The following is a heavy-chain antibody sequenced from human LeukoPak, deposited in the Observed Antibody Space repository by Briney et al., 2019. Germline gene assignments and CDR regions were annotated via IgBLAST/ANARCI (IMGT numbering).Heavy chain of an antibody. CDR2: IKSKTDGGTT. CDR3: TTGIEYSDWLLMGGYYFDY. CDR1: EFTFSNAW. Sequence: GGSLRLSCAASEFTFSNAWMSWVRQAPGKGLEWVGRIKSKTDGGTTDYAAPVKGRFTISRDDSKNTLYLQMNSLKTEDTAVYYCTTGIEYSDWLLMGGYYFDYWGQGTLVTVSS. J-gene: IGHJ4*02. V-gene: IGHV3-15*01. D-gene: IGHD3-9*01.